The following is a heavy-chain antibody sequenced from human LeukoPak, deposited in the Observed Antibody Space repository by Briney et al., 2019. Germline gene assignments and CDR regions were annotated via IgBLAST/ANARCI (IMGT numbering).Heavy chain of an antibody. D-gene: IGHD2-15*01. CDR3: ASGPSLGTTHPYFDY. V-gene: IGHV1-2*02. CDR1: GCTFTGYY. CDR2: INPNNGGT. Sequence: ASVKVSCKASGCTFTGYYMPWLRQAPGQGPEWMGWINPNNGGTNYAQRFQGRVTMTRDTSISTAYMELSRLRFDDTAVYYCASGPSLGTTHPYFDYWGQGTMVTVSS. J-gene: IGHJ4*02.